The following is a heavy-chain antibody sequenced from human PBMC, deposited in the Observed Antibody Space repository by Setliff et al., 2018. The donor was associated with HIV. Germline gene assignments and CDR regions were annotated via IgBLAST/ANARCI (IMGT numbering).Heavy chain of an antibody. J-gene: IGHJ4*02. CDR1: GASIIRSPYY. Sequence: KPSETLSLTCAVSGASIIRSPYYWGWIRQSPGKGLEWIGNIYYSGSTHYNPSLKSRVTISVDTSQNHFSLRLNSVTAADTAQYYCARSPLHNRGWSHFDSWGQGILGTVSS. V-gene: IGHV4-39*01. CDR3: ARSPLHNRGWSHFDS. D-gene: IGHD6-19*01. CDR2: IYYSGST.